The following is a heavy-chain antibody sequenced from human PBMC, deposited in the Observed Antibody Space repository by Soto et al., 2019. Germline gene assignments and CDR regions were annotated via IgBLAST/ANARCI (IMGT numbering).Heavy chain of an antibody. V-gene: IGHV3-33*01. D-gene: IGHD3-10*01. CDR2: IWYDGGNK. Sequence: GGSPRLSCAACGYTFSSYGMHWVRQHPCKRMEWEAGIWYDGGNKYYEDSVKGRFNISRENPKNTLYLQVNSLRAEDTAVYYCAIYGSGSYYNVPFDYRGQGSLVTVTS. CDR1: GYTFSSYG. CDR3: AIYGSGSYYNVPFDY. J-gene: IGHJ4*02.